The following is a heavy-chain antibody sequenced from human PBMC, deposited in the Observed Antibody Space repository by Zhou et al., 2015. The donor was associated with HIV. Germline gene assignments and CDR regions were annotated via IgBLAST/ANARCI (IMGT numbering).Heavy chain of an antibody. D-gene: IGHD3-22*01. J-gene: IGHJ5*02. CDR3: ARDPTFRSDITMTDNWFDS. V-gene: IGHV1-69*06. CDR1: GGTFSSYA. Sequence: LVQSGTEVRKPGSSVNVSCKASGGTFSSYAVSWVRQAPGQGLEWMGGLIPVFTTLNVAQKFQGRVTITADRSANTTNLELRNLRSEDTAVYYCARDPTFRSDITMTDNWFDSWGQGILITVSS. CDR2: LIPVFTTL.